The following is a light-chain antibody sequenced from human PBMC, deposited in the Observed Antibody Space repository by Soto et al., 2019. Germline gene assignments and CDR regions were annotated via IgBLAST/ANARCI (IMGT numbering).Light chain of an antibody. Sequence: QSVLTQPRSLSGSPGQSVIISCTGTNSDVGAYDYVSWYQQHPGKAPKLIIYVVTKRPSGVHDRCSASKSGNTASLTIYGLQDKVECDYYWCLYAGSNTWVFGGGTKLTVL. J-gene: IGLJ3*02. V-gene: IGLV2-11*01. CDR1: NSDVGAYDY. CDR3: CLYAGSNTWV. CDR2: VVT.